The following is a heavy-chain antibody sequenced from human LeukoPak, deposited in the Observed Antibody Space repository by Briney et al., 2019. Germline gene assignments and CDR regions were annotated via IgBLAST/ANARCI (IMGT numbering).Heavy chain of an antibody. CDR1: GFTFSNYY. Sequence: GGSLRLSCAASGFTFSNYYMSWVRQAPGKGLEWVANIKQDGSEKYSADSVKGRFTISRDNAKNSLFLQMNSLRAEDTAVYYCARGRWLDYWGQGTLVTVSS. CDR3: ARGRWLDY. J-gene: IGHJ4*02. D-gene: IGHD6-13*01. CDR2: IKQDGSEK. V-gene: IGHV3-7*04.